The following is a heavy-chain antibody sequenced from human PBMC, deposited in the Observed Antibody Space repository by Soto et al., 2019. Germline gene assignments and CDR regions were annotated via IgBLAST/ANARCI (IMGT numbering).Heavy chain of an antibody. D-gene: IGHD1-1*01. Sequence: LSLTCAVSGGSISSGGYSWSWIRQPPGKGLEWIGYIYHSGSTYYNPSLKSRVTISVDRSKNQFSLKLSSVTAADTAVYYCARGGYRYYFDYWGQGTLVTVSS. V-gene: IGHV4-30-2*01. J-gene: IGHJ4*02. CDR3: ARGGYRYYFDY. CDR2: IYHSGST. CDR1: GGSISSGGYS.